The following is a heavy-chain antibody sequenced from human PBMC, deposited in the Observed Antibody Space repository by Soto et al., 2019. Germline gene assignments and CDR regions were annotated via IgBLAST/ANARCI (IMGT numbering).Heavy chain of an antibody. D-gene: IGHD3-22*01. J-gene: IGHJ3*02. V-gene: IGHV3-43D*04. CDR2: ISWDGGST. CDR1: GFTFDDYA. Sequence: EVQLVESGGVVVQPGGSLRLSCAASGFTFDDYAMHWVRQAPGKGLEWVSLISWDGGSTYYADSVKGRFTISRDNSKNSLYLQMNSLRAEDTALYYCANGQHTRYFYDSSGYYYAAGDIWGQGTMVTVSS. CDR3: ANGQHTRYFYDSSGYYYAAGDI.